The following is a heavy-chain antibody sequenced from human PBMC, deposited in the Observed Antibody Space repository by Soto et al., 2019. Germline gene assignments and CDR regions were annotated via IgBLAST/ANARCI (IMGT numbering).Heavy chain of an antibody. J-gene: IGHJ4*02. Sequence: QVQLVQSGAEVKKPGSSVKVSCKASGGTFSSYAISWVRQAPGQGLEWMGGIIPILGTANYAQKFQGRVTITADQSTSTAYVELSSLRSEDSAVYSCAVVHHPWQMPETVEYWGQGSLLTVSS. CDR2: IIPILGTA. V-gene: IGHV1-69*12. CDR1: GGTFSSYA. CDR3: AVVHHPWQMPETVEY. D-gene: IGHD2-2*01.